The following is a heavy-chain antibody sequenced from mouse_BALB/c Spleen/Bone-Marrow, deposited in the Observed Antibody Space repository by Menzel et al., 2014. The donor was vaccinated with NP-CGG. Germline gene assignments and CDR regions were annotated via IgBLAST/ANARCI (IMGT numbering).Heavy chain of an antibody. D-gene: IGHD2-1*01. V-gene: IGHV1S81*02. CDR2: INPSNGRT. CDR3: ARCYYGNYFDY. CDR1: GYTFTSYW. J-gene: IGHJ2*01. Sequence: QAHVKQSGAELVKPGASVKLSCKASGYTFTSYWTHWVKQRPGQGLEWIGEINPSNGRTNYNEKFKSKATLTVDKSSSTAYMQLSSLTSEDSAVYYCARCYYGNYFDYWGQGTTLTVSS.